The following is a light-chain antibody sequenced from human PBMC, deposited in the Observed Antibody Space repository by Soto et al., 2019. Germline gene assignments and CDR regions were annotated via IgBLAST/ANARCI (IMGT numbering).Light chain of an antibody. CDR2: LGS. J-gene: IGKJ4*01. V-gene: IGKV2-28*01. CDR1: QSLLHSNGYNY. CDR3: MQALQAPST. Sequence: DIVLTQSPLSLPVTPGEPASISCRSSQSLLHSNGYNYLDWYLQKPGQSPQLLIYLGSNRASGVPDRFSGSGLGTDFTLKISRVEAEDVGVYYCMQALQAPSTFGGGTKVEIK.